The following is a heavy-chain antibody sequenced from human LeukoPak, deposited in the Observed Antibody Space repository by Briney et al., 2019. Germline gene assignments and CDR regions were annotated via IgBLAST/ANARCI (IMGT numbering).Heavy chain of an antibody. Sequence: GGSLRLSCIASGFTFSSDRMHWVRQVPGKGLVWVSRIETDGTGAVYADAVEGRFTISRDNAKSMLYLQMNSLRAEDTAVYYCVRGGFNGNSGQGTLVTVSS. V-gene: IGHV3-74*03. CDR2: IETDGTGA. D-gene: IGHD2-8*01. CDR1: GFTFSSDR. J-gene: IGHJ4*02. CDR3: VRGGFNGN.